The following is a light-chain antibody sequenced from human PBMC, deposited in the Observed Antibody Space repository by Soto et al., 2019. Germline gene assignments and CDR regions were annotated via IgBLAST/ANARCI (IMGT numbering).Light chain of an antibody. CDR3: MQALQTPPT. CDR2: LGS. J-gene: IGKJ1*01. V-gene: IGKV2-28*01. Sequence: DIVMTQSPLSLPVTPGEPVSISCRSSQSLLHSNGYNYLDWYLQKPGQSPQLLIYLGSSRASGVPDRFSGGGSGTDFTLKISRVEAEDVGIYYCMQALQTPPTFGQGTKVDIK. CDR1: QSLLHSNGYNY.